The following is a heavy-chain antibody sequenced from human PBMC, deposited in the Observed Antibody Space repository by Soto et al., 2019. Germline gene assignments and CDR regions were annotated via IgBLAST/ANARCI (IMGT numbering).Heavy chain of an antibody. V-gene: IGHV1-18*01. J-gene: IGHJ6*02. CDR2: ISPYTGDT. D-gene: IGHD3-16*01. CDR1: GYIFVNYG. Sequence: QVQLVQSGDEMKKPGASVRVSCKAPGYIFVNYGIAWVRQAPGQGLEWMGWISPYTGDTHSASKVQGRLTMTTDTSTTIAYMDLGSLTSADTAVYYCAMVDNYVTPTPPDVWGQGTTVTVSS. CDR3: AMVDNYVTPTPPDV.